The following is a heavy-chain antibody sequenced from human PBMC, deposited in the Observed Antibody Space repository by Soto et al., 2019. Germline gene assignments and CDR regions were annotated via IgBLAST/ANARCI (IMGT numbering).Heavy chain of an antibody. CDR3: ARVPGDYDPYYYYGMDV. CDR1: GGSISSGDYY. D-gene: IGHD4-17*01. Sequence: SETLSLTCTVSGGSISSGDYYWSWIRQPPGKGLEWIGYIYYSGSTYYNPSLKSRVTISVDTSKNQFSLKLSSVTAADTAVYYCARVPGDYDPYYYYGMDVWGQGTTVTVS. CDR2: IYYSGST. V-gene: IGHV4-30-4*01. J-gene: IGHJ6*02.